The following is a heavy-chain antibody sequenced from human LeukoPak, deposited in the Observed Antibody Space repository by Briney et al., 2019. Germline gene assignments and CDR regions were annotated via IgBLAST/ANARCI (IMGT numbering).Heavy chain of an antibody. V-gene: IGHV4-59*12. CDR1: GGSISSYY. Sequence: SETLSLTCTVSGGSISSYYWSWIRQPPGKGLEWIGYIYYSGSTNYNPSLKSRVTISVDTSKNQFSLKLSSVTAADTAVYYCARVGNYYYYYMDVWGKGTTVTVSS. CDR3: ARVGNYYYYYMDV. CDR2: IYYSGST. D-gene: IGHD1-14*01. J-gene: IGHJ6*03.